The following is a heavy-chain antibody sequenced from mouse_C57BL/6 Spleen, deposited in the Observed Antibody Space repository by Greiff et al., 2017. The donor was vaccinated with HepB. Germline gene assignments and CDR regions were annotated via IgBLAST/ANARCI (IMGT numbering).Heavy chain of an antibody. CDR1: GYTFTDYY. Sequence: EVQLQQSGPELVKPGASVKISCKASGYTFTDYYMNWVKQSHGKSLEWIGDINPNNGGTSYNQKFKGKATLTVDKSSSTAYMELRSLTSEDSAVYYCARGYDGLLAYWGQGTPVTVSA. D-gene: IGHD2-3*01. CDR3: ARGYDGLLAY. V-gene: IGHV1-26*01. CDR2: INPNNGGT. J-gene: IGHJ3*01.